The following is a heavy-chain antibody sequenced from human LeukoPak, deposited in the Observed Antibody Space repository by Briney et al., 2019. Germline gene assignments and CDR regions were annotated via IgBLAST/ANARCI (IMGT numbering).Heavy chain of an antibody. CDR2: IFHSGST. J-gene: IGHJ4*02. V-gene: IGHV4-38-2*02. CDR3: ARASTLDY. Sequence: KPSETLSLTCTVSGYSISSNYFWGWIRQPPGKGLEWIGSIFHSGSTYYNPSLQSRVTISVDTSKNQFSLKLSSLTAADTAVYYCARASTLDYWGQGTLVTVSS. D-gene: IGHD2-2*01. CDR1: GYSISSNYF.